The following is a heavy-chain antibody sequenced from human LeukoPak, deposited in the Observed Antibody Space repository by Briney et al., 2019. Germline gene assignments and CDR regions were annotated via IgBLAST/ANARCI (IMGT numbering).Heavy chain of an antibody. V-gene: IGHV4-59*01. D-gene: IGHD3-3*01. CDR1: GGFISSYY. Sequence: SETLSLTCTVSGGFISSYYWSWIRQPPGKGLEWIGYIYYSGSTNYNPSLKSRVTISVDTSKYQFSLKLSSVTAADTAVYYCARWGGYPPHFDYWGQGTLVTVSS. J-gene: IGHJ4*02. CDR3: ARWGGYPPHFDY. CDR2: IYYSGST.